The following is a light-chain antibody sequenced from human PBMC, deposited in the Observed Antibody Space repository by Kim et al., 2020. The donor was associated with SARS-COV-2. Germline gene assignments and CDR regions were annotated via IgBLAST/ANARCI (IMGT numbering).Light chain of an antibody. Sequence: SSELTQDPAVSVALGQTVRITCQGDSLRNYYASWYQLKPGQAPVLVIYDKNNRPSGIPDRFSGSSSGNTASLTITGAQAEDEAEYYCHSRDSRGNHQFGG. CDR3: HSRDSRGNHQ. CDR1: SLRNYY. CDR2: DKN. J-gene: IGLJ3*02. V-gene: IGLV3-19*01.